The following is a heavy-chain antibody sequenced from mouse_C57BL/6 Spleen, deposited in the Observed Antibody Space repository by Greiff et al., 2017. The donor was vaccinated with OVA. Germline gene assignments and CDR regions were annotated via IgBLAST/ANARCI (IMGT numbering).Heavy chain of an antibody. CDR3: TREEAYYSNYYAMDY. Sequence: EVKLQESGEGLVKPGGSLKLSCAASGFTFSSYAMSWVRQTPEKRLEWVAYISSGGDYIYYADTVKGRFTISRDNARNTLYLQMSSLKSEDTAMYYCTREEAYYSNYYAMDYWGQGTSVTVSS. CDR1: GFTFSSYA. D-gene: IGHD2-5*01. CDR2: ISSGGDYI. V-gene: IGHV5-9-1*02. J-gene: IGHJ4*01.